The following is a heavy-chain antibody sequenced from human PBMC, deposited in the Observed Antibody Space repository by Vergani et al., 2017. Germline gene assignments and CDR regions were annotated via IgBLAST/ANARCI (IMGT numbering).Heavy chain of an antibody. Sequence: QVQLVESGGGVVQPGGSLRLSCAASGFTFSSYGMHWVRQAPGKGLEWVAFIRYDGSNKYYADSVKGRFTISRDNSKNTLYLQMNSLRAEDTAVYYCAKDMGLDVGSGWPFDYWGQGTLVTVSS. CDR1: GFTFSSYG. CDR3: AKDMGLDVGSGWPFDY. CDR2: IRYDGSNK. D-gene: IGHD6-19*01. J-gene: IGHJ4*02. V-gene: IGHV3-30*02.